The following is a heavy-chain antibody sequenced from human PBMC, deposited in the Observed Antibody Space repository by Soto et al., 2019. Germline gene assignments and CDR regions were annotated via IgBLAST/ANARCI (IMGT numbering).Heavy chain of an antibody. CDR1: GFIFSDYY. D-gene: IGHD4-17*01. CDR3: ARDFSKTTVGVVDS. CDR2: INNGGDIV. V-gene: IGHV3-11*01. Sequence: QVQLEESGGGLVKPGQSLRLSCATSGFIFSDYYMAWIRQAPGKGLEWIGYINNGGDIVHYSDAVRGRFRISRDNTKMSLYLQMTSLRAEDTALYYCARDFSKTTVGVVDSWGQGALVTVSS. J-gene: IGHJ4*02.